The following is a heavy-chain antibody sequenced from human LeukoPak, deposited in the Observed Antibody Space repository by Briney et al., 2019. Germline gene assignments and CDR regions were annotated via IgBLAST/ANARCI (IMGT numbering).Heavy chain of an antibody. D-gene: IGHD3-16*01. CDR1: GFPISTYT. J-gene: IGHJ4*02. Sequence: GGSLRLSCAASGFPISTYTIHWVRQAPGKGLEWVAVISYDGTNKYYADSVKGRFTISRDNSKNTLFLQMNSLRAEDTALYYCARQRGDYGLPQSFAYWGQGTLVTVSS. V-gene: IGHV3-30*01. CDR3: ARQRGDYGLPQSFAY. CDR2: ISYDGTNK.